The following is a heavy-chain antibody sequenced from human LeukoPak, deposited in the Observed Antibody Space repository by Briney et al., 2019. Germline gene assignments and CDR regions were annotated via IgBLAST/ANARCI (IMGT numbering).Heavy chain of an antibody. D-gene: IGHD3-10*01. J-gene: IGHJ4*02. CDR3: ARDAAAGSGYVDY. V-gene: IGHV3-30*02. CDR1: GFTFSSYG. Sequence: PGGSLRLSCAASGFTFSSYGMHWVRQAPGKGLEWVAFIRYDGSNKYYADSVKGRFTISRDNAKNSLYLQMNSLRAEDTAVYYCARDAAAGSGYVDYWGQGTLVTVSS. CDR2: IRYDGSNK.